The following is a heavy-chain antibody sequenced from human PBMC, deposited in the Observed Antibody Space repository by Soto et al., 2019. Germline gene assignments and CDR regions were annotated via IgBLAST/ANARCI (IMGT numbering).Heavy chain of an antibody. CDR1: GLIFNNYA. Sequence: EVHLLESGGDLVQPGGSLRLSCAASGLIFNNYAMSWVRQAPGKGLEWVSTVSRSGDGTYYTDSVKGRFTISRDNSKNTLYLQMNSLRAEDTAVYSCAKESAACHWYFDLWGRGTLVTVSS. V-gene: IGHV3-23*01. D-gene: IGHD6-25*01. CDR3: AKESAACHWYFDL. CDR2: VSRSGDGT. J-gene: IGHJ2*01.